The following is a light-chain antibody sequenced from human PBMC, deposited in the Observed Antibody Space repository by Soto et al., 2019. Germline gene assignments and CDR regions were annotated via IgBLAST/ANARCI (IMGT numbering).Light chain of an antibody. CDR1: QSISSW. Sequence: DIQMTQSPSTLYASVGDRVTITCRASQSISSWLAWYQQKPGRAPKLLIYGASSLESGVTSRFSGSGSGTEFTLTISSLQPDDFATYYCQQYNSYDMWSFGQGTKVDI. CDR3: QQYNSYDMWS. J-gene: IGKJ1*01. V-gene: IGKV1-5*01. CDR2: GAS.